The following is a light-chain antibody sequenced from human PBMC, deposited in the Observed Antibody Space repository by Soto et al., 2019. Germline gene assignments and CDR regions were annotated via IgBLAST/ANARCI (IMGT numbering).Light chain of an antibody. Sequence: QSVLTQPRSVSGSPGQSVTISCTGTSSDVGGYNYVSWYQQHPGQAPKLMIYDVSKRPSGVPDRFSASKSGNTASLTISGLQAEDEADYYCCSYAGSYSYVFGTGTKVTVL. CDR2: DVS. V-gene: IGLV2-11*01. CDR1: SSDVGGYNY. J-gene: IGLJ1*01. CDR3: CSYAGSYSYV.